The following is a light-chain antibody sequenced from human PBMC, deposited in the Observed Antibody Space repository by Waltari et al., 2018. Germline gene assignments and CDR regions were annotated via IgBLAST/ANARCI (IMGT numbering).Light chain of an antibody. CDR3: QQYNNWPYT. Sequence: EIVMTQSPATLSMSPGERATLSCRASQSVSINLAWYQQKPGQAPRLLLYGASTRATGIPARFSGSGSGTEFTLTISSMQSEDFAVYYCQQYNNWPYTFGQGTKLEIK. CDR2: GAS. J-gene: IGKJ2*01. V-gene: IGKV3-15*01. CDR1: QSVSIN.